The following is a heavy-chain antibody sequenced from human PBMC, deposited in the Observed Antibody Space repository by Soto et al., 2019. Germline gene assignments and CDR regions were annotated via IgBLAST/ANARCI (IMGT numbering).Heavy chain of an antibody. CDR2: IYQSGIT. Sequence: QVQLKESGPGLVKPSGTLSLTCAVSGGAITTGHWWTWVRQSPGEGLAWIGEIYQSGITNYNPSLNSRLSISMGQSKSQFSLKLTSVPAADTALYFCARGVSFSDNSDNDRIYFYYGLNVWGQGTTVTVSS. CDR3: ARGVSFSDNSDNDRIYFYYGLNV. V-gene: IGHV4-4*02. J-gene: IGHJ6*02. D-gene: IGHD3-10*01. CDR1: GGAITTGHW.